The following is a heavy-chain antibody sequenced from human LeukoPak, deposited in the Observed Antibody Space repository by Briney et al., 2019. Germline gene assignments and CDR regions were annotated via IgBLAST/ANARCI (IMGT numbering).Heavy chain of an antibody. CDR2: ISASSNFI. Sequence: GGSLRLSCAAPGFTFSTYWVHWARQAPGKGLEWVSSISASSNFISYADSVKGRFTISRDNAKKSLYLQMNSVRAEDTAVYYCARDPGYSSGWFDYWGQGALVTVSS. D-gene: IGHD6-19*01. CDR3: ARDPGYSSGWFDY. J-gene: IGHJ4*02. V-gene: IGHV3-21*01. CDR1: GFTFSTYW.